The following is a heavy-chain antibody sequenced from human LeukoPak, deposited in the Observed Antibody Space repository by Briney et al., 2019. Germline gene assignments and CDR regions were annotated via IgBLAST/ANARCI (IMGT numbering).Heavy chain of an antibody. Sequence: QPGGSLRLSCAASGFTFSSYWMSWVRQAPGKGLEWVANIKQDGSEKYYVDSVKGRFTISRDNAKNSLYLQMNSLRAEDTAVYYCAKGYDSSGYYYVFAYRIDYWGQGTLVTVSS. J-gene: IGHJ4*02. CDR1: GFTFSSYW. D-gene: IGHD3-22*01. CDR2: IKQDGSEK. CDR3: AKGYDSSGYYYVFAYRIDY. V-gene: IGHV3-7*01.